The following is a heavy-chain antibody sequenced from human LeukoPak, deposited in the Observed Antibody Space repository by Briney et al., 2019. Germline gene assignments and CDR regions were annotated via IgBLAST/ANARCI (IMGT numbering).Heavy chain of an antibody. V-gene: IGHV3-30*18. CDR1: GSTFSSYG. CDR2: ISYEGGNN. J-gene: IGHJ6*02. D-gene: IGHD2-15*01. CDR3: AKERVVGAPYYYYGMDV. Sequence: ERSLRLSCAASGSTFSSYGMYWVRRAPGKGLEWVALISYEGGNNHYADSVKGRFTISRDNSNNTLYLQMNSLRAEDTAVYYCAKERVVGAPYYYYGMDVWSQGTTVTVSS.